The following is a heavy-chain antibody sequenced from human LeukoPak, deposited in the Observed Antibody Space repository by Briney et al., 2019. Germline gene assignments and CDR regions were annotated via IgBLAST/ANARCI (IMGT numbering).Heavy chain of an antibody. CDR3: AKGGVPFYYGSGSYCPA. CDR2: INTNTGNP. J-gene: IGHJ5*02. V-gene: IGHV7-4-1*04. D-gene: IGHD3-10*01. CDR1: GYIFTSYA. Sequence: GASVKVSCKASGYIFTSYALNWVRQAPGQGLEWMGWINTNTGNPTYAQGFTGRFVFSLDTSVRMAFLQINSLQTEDTAVYYCAKGGVPFYYGSGSYCPAWGQGTLVTVSS.